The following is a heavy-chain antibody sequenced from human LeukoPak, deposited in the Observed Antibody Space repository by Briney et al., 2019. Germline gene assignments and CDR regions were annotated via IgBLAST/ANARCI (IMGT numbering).Heavy chain of an antibody. V-gene: IGHV4-59*08. CDR2: IYYSGST. D-gene: IGHD6-19*01. J-gene: IGHJ4*02. CDR1: GGSISSYY. Sequence: PSETLSLTCTVSGGSISSYYWSWIRQPPGKGLEWIGYIYYSGSTNYNPSLKSRVTISVNTSKNQFSLKLSSVTAADTAVYYCARHRTGSSGWYGGPYYFDYWGQGTLVTVSS. CDR3: ARHRTGSSGWYGGPYYFDY.